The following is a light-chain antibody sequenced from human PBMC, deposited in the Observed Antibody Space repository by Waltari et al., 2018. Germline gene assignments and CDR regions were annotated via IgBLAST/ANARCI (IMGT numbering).Light chain of an antibody. CDR2: KVT. J-gene: IGLJ3*02. CDR1: SSDVGSYNV. V-gene: IGLV2-23*02. CDR3: CSYAGSGTYV. Sequence: QSALTQPASVSGYPGQSLTISCTGTSSDVGSYNVFSWYQQHPGKAPKLMIYKVTKRPSGVSNGFSGSKSGNTASLTISGLQAEDEADYYCCSYAGSGTYVFGGGTKLTVL.